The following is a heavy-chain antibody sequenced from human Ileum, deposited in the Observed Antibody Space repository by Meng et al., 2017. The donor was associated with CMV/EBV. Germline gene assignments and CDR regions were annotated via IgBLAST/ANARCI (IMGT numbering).Heavy chain of an antibody. CDR3: VRSSWYNWFDP. CDR1: GSSVTRIHNS. Sequence: HVRMQESEPGLMKHVHTRSLTCTFPGSSVTRIHNSSSWIRLHPGTGLELIGSISTSGNTFYNASCESRVSISLDTSKIRFSLNLISVTAADTTVLYCVRSSWYNWFDPWGQGALVTVSS. V-gene: IGHV4-30-4*08. D-gene: IGHD6-13*01. J-gene: IGHJ5*02. CDR2: ISTSGNT.